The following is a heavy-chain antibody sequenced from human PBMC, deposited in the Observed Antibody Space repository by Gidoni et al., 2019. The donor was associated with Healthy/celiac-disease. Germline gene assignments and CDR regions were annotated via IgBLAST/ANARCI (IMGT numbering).Heavy chain of an antibody. Sequence: QVQLVQSGAEVKKPGSSVQVSCKASGGTFSSYAISWVRHAPGQGLEWMGGIIPIFGTANYAQKFQGRVTITADKSTSTAYMALSSLRSEDTAVYYCARVPPYGGLAYYFDYWGQGTLVTVSS. D-gene: IGHD4-17*01. CDR2: IIPIFGTA. CDR3: ARVPPYGGLAYYFDY. J-gene: IGHJ4*02. CDR1: GGTFSSYA. V-gene: IGHV1-69*06.